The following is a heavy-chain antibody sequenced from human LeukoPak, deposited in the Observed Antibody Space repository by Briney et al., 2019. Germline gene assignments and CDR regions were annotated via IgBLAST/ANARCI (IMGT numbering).Heavy chain of an antibody. D-gene: IGHD6-13*01. CDR3: ERELEIAAAGSFGY. J-gene: IGHJ4*02. Sequence: GGSLRLSCAASGFTVSSYSMNWVRQAPGKGLEWVSSISSSSSYIYYADSVKGRFTISRDNAKNSLYLQMNSLRAEDTTVYYCERELEIAAAGSFGYWGQGTLVTVSS. V-gene: IGHV3-21*01. CDR2: ISSSSSYI. CDR1: GFTVSSYS.